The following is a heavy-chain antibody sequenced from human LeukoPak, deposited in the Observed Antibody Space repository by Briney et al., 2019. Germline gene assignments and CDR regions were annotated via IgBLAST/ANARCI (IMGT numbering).Heavy chain of an antibody. D-gene: IGHD5-18*01. CDR3: ARRRGYSYGSHFYGMDV. Sequence: GESLKISCQGSGYSFTSYWIGWVRQMPGKGLEWMGIIYPGDSDTRYSPSFQGQVTISADKSISTAYLQWGSLKASDTAMYYCARRRGYSYGSHFYGMDVWGQGTTVTVSS. J-gene: IGHJ6*02. V-gene: IGHV5-51*01. CDR1: GYSFTSYW. CDR2: IYPGDSDT.